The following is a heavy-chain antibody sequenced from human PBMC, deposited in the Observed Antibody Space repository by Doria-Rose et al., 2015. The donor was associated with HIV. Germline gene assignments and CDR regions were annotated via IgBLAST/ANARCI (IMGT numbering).Heavy chain of an antibody. CDR3: ARIKSSRWYHKYYFDF. Sequence: QVTLKEFGPVLVKPTETLTLTCTVSGASLSSPGMGWSWIGQPPGKPLEWLANFFSDDERSYKTSLKSRLTISRGTSKSQVVLTMTDMDPVDTATYYCARIKSSRWYHKYYFDFWGQGTLVIVSA. D-gene: IGHD6-13*01. J-gene: IGHJ4*02. CDR2: FFSDDER. V-gene: IGHV2-26*01. CDR1: GASLSSPGMG.